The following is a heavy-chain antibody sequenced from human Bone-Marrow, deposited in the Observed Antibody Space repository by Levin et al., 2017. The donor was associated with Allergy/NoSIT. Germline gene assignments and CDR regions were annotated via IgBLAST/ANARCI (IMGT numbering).Heavy chain of an antibody. D-gene: IGHD6-6*01. Sequence: SETLSLTCAVYGGSFSGYYWSWIRQPPGKGLEWIGEINHSGSTNYNPSLKSRVTISVDTSKNQFSLKLSSVTAADTAVYYCARRLSLEYSRLGYFDYWGQGTLVTVSS. V-gene: IGHV4-34*01. CDR3: ARRLSLEYSRLGYFDY. J-gene: IGHJ4*02. CDR1: GGSFSGYY. CDR2: INHSGST.